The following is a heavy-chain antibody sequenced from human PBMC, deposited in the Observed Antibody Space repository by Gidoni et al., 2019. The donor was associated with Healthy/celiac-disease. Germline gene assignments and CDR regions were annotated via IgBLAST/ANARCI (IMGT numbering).Heavy chain of an antibody. D-gene: IGHD2-15*01. CDR3: ARDGRCSGGSCFPFDY. CDR2: IIPIRGIA. J-gene: IGHJ4*02. Sequence: QVQLVQSWAGVKKPGSSVKVSCQASGGTFSSYAISWVRQAPGQGLEWMGRIIPIRGIANYAQKFQGRVTITADKSTSTAYMELSSLRSEDTAVYYCARDGRCSGGSCFPFDYWGQGTLVTVSS. CDR1: GGTFSSYA. V-gene: IGHV1-69*09.